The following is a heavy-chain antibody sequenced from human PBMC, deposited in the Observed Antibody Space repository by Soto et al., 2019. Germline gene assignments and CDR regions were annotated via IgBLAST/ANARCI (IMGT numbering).Heavy chain of an antibody. J-gene: IGHJ4*02. CDR3: ARDLGSGWYYFDY. Sequence: GESLKISCAASGFTFSTYSMNWVRQAPGKGLEWVSYISSSSSTIYYADSVKGRFTISRDNAKNSLYLQMNSLRDEDTAVYYCARDLGSGWYYFDYWGQGTLVTVSS. CDR2: ISSSSSTI. V-gene: IGHV3-48*02. D-gene: IGHD6-19*01. CDR1: GFTFSTYS.